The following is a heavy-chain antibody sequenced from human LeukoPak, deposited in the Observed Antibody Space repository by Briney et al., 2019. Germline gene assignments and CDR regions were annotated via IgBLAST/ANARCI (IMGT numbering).Heavy chain of an antibody. D-gene: IGHD1-26*01. J-gene: IGHJ4*02. CDR3: TRATSRVGGTDY. V-gene: IGHV6-1*01. CDR1: GDSVSSNSAA. CDR2: TYYRSKWYN. Sequence: SQTLSLNCAISGDSVSSNSAAWNWIRQSPSRGLEWLGRTYYRSKWYNEYAVFVKSRITINPDTSKNQFSLQLNSVTPEDTAVYYCTRATSRVGGTDYWGQGTLVTVSS.